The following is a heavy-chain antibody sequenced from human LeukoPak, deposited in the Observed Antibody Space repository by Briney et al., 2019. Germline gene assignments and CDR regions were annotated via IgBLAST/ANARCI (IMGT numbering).Heavy chain of an antibody. J-gene: IGHJ4*02. Sequence: KPSETLSLTCAVYGGSFSGYYWSWIRQPSGKGLEWIGEINHSGSTNYNPSLKSRVTISVDTSKNQFSLKLSSVTAADTAVYYCARGSGYSSGWYARNPIKLDYWGQGTLVTVSS. CDR2: INHSGST. CDR1: GGSFSGYY. D-gene: IGHD6-19*01. CDR3: ARGSGYSSGWYARNPIKLDY. V-gene: IGHV4-34*01.